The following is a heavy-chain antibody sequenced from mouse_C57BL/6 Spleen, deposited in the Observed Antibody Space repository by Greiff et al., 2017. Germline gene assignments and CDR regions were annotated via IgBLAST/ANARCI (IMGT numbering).Heavy chain of an antibody. Sequence: EVQGVESGGGLVKPGGSLKLSCAASGFTFSSYTMSWVRQTPEKRLEWVATISGGGGNTYYPDSVKGRFTISRDNAKNTLYLQMSSLWSEDTALYYCARRGLRYYFDYWGQGTTLTVSS. J-gene: IGHJ2*01. CDR3: ARRGLRYYFDY. CDR1: GFTFSSYT. V-gene: IGHV5-9*01. CDR2: ISGGGGNT. D-gene: IGHD1-1*01.